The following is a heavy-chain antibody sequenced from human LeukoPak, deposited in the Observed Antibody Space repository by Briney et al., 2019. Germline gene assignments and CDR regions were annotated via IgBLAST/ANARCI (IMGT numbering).Heavy chain of an antibody. V-gene: IGHV1-69*13. CDR1: GGTFSSYA. D-gene: IGHD3-3*01. Sequence: GASVKVSCKASGGTFSSYAISWVRQAPGQGLEWMGGIIPIFGTANYAQKFQGGVTITADESTSTAYIELSSLRSEDTAVYDCARVSQEKTKLRFLGCDYWGQGTLDTVPS. CDR3: ARVSQEKTKLRFLGCDY. CDR2: IIPIFGTA. J-gene: IGHJ4*02.